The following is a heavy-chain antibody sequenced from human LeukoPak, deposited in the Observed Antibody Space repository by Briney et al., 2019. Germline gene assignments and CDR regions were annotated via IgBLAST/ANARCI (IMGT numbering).Heavy chain of an antibody. CDR1: GFTFSSYG. J-gene: IGHJ4*02. Sequence: GGSLRLSCAASGFTFSSYGMHWVRQAPGQGLEWMGIINPSGGSTSYTQKFQGRVTMTRDTSTSTVYMELSTLRSEDTAVYYCARPRDSHSTGYPDYWGQGTLVTVSS. CDR2: INPSGGST. CDR3: ARPRDSHSTGYPDY. V-gene: IGHV1-46*01. D-gene: IGHD3-9*01.